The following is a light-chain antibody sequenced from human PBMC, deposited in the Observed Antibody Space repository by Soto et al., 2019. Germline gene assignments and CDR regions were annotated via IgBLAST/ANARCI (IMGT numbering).Light chain of an antibody. CDR1: QTISSW. V-gene: IGKV1-5*03. Sequence: PVTKSPSTLSGCVGDRDTIPCRASQTISSWLAWYQQKPGKAPKLLIYKASTLKSGVPSRFSGSGSGTEFTLTISSLQPDDFATYYCQHYTSYSEAFGQVAKVAIK. CDR3: QHYTSYSEA. CDR2: KAS. J-gene: IGKJ1*01.